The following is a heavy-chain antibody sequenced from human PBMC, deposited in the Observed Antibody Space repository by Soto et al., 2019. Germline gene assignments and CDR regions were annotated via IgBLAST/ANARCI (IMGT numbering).Heavy chain of an antibody. J-gene: IGHJ5*02. CDR1: GYTFNSYG. V-gene: IGHV1-18*01. CDR3: ARSSGTSYSWFAP. D-gene: IGHD1-26*01. Sequence: QVQLVQSGAEVKKPGASVKVSCKASGYTFNSYGISWLRQAPGQGLEWMGWISAYDGDTKYAQKFQGRATMTTATSTSTANMEVRSLRSDDTAVYYCARSSGTSYSWFAPWGQGTRVTVSS. CDR2: ISAYDGDT.